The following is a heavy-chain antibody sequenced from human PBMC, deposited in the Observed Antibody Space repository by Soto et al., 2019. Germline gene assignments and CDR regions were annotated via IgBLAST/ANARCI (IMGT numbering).Heavy chain of an antibody. D-gene: IGHD1-26*01. J-gene: IGHJ3*02. CDR3: ARHADRGTYSRAFEI. V-gene: IGHV4-39*01. CDR2: IFYDGST. CDR1: GGSISSGTYY. Sequence: PSETLSLTCSVSGGSISSGTYYWGWIRQPPGRGQEWIGSIFYDGSTYYNPSLKSRVTISVDASKNQFSLKLSSVTAPDTALYYCARHADRGTYSRAFEIWGQGTMVT.